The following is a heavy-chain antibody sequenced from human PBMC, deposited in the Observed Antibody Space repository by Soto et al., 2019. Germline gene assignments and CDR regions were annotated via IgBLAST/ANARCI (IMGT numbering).Heavy chain of an antibody. CDR3: AADTTGYSSGWYYFDY. CDR1: GFTFTSSA. V-gene: IGHV1-58*01. J-gene: IGHJ4*02. CDR2: IVVGSGNT. D-gene: IGHD6-19*01. Sequence: SVKVSCKASGFTFTSSAVQWVRQVRGQRLEWIGWIVVGSGNTNYAQKFQERVTITRDMSTSTAYMELSSLRSEDTAVYYCAADTTGYSSGWYYFDYWGQGTLVTVSS.